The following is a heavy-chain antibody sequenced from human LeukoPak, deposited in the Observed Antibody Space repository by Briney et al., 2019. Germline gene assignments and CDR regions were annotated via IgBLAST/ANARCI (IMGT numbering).Heavy chain of an antibody. CDR2: IYTSGGT. CDR3: ARLTRLSTSPDRYYLDY. V-gene: IGHV4-4*09. CDR1: GDSISSYY. D-gene: IGHD6-6*01. J-gene: IGHJ4*02. Sequence: SGTLSLTCTVSGDSISSYYWSWIRQPPGKGLEWIGYIYTSGGTNYIPSLKGRVTISIDTSKNQFSLKLSSVTAADSAVYYCARLTRLSTSPDRYYLDYWGQGTLVTVSS.